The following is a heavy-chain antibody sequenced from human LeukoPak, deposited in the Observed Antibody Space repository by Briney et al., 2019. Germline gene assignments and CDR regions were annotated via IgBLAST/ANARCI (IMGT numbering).Heavy chain of an antibody. Sequence: PSETLSLTCTVSGGSISSGSYYWSWIRQPAGKGLEWIGRIYTSGSTNYNPSLKSRVTISVDTSKNQFSLKLSSVTAADTAVYYCARGSQWDLLGSCDYWGQGTLVTVSS. CDR1: GGSISSGSYY. J-gene: IGHJ4*02. V-gene: IGHV4-61*02. CDR2: IYTSGST. CDR3: ARGSQWDLLGSCDY. D-gene: IGHD1-26*01.